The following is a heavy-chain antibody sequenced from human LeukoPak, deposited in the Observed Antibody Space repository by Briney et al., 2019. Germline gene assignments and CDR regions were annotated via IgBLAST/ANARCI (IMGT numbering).Heavy chain of an antibody. V-gene: IGHV1-18*01. CDR1: GYTFTSYG. CDR2: ISAYNGNT. J-gene: IGHJ4*02. D-gene: IGHD1-26*01. CDR3: HCHKWEQPVWDY. Sequence: ASVKVSCKASGYTFTSYGISWVRQAPGQGLEWMGWISAYNGNTNYAQKFQGRVTMTRDTSISTAYMELSRLRSDDTAVYYCHCHKWEQPVWDYWGQGTLVTVSS.